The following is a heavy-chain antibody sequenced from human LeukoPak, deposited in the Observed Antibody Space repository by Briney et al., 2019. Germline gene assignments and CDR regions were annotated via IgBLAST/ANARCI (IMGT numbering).Heavy chain of an antibody. V-gene: IGHV3-33*01. J-gene: IGHJ5*02. D-gene: IGHD6-13*01. CDR1: RFAFRSYA. Sequence: GGSLRLSCAASRFAFRSYAMHWVRQAPGKGLEWVAAIWFDGSNEYYADSVKGRFTISRDNSKNTLYLQMNSLRAEDTAVYYCARGNSDSSSWYGCWFDPWGQETLVTVSS. CDR3: ARGNSDSSSWYGCWFDP. CDR2: IWFDGSNE.